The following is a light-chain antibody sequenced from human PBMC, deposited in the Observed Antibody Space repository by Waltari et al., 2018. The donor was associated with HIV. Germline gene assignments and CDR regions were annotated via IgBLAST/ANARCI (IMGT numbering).Light chain of an antibody. Sequence: DLQMTQSPSSLSASVGDIVTITCRASQSISSYLNGSQQKPGKAPKLLIYAASSLQSAVPSRFSGSGSGTDFTLTISSLQPEDFATYYCQQSYSTPPSWTFGQGTKVEIK. CDR2: AAS. CDR1: QSISSY. CDR3: QQSYSTPPSWT. J-gene: IGKJ1*01. V-gene: IGKV1-39*01.